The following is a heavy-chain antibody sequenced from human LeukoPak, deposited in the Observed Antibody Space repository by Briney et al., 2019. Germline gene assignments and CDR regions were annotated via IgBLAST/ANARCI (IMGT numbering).Heavy chain of an antibody. Sequence: PSETLSLTCTASGGSISSYYWSWLRQPPGKGLEWIGYIYYSGSTNYNPSLKSRVTISVDPSKNQFSLKLSSVTAADTAVYYCVRGGDGYNTDYWGQGTLVTVSS. CDR2: IYYSGST. CDR1: GGSISSYY. V-gene: IGHV4-59*01. J-gene: IGHJ4*02. D-gene: IGHD5-24*01. CDR3: VRGGDGYNTDY.